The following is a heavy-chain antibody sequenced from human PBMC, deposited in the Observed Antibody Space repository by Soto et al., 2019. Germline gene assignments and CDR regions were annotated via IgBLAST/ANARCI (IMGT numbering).Heavy chain of an antibody. CDR1: GFSFSTYT. CDR2: ISASGGSP. CDR3: AKARCSTTNCYVPDY. V-gene: IGHV3-23*01. J-gene: IGHJ4*02. D-gene: IGHD2-2*01. Sequence: QPGGSLRLSCAASGFSFSTYTMAWVRQAPGQGLEWVSSISASGGSPSYADSVQGRFTISRDNPKNTLYLQLNSLRVEDTAMYYCAKARCSTTNCYVPDYWGQGTLVTAPQ.